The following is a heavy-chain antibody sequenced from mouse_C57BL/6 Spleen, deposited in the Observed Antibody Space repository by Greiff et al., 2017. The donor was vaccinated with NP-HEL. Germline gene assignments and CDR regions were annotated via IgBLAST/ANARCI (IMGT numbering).Heavy chain of an antibody. Sequence: EVQVVESGGGLVQPGGSLSLSCAASGFTFTDYYMSWVSQPPGKALEWLGFIRTKANGYTTEYSASVKGRFTNSRDNSQSILYLQMNALRAEDSAAYCCARPYGICWYFDVWGTGTTVTVSS. D-gene: IGHD2-10*02. CDR3: ARPYGICWYFDV. J-gene: IGHJ1*03. V-gene: IGHV7-3*01. CDR1: GFTFTDYY. CDR2: IRTKANGYTT.